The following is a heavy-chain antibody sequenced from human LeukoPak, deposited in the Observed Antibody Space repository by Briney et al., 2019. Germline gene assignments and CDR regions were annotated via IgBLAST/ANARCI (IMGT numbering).Heavy chain of an antibody. CDR3: AKKGYYDGSGYYMYYFDH. Sequence: GGSLRLSCAASGFTFSIYAMSWVGPAPGKGLEWVSAISGSGGTAYYVDPVQDRFTSSRDNSKNTLDLQMNSLCAEDTAVYYCAKKGYYDGSGYYMYYFDHWGQGTLVTVSS. CDR1: GFTFSIYA. D-gene: IGHD3-22*01. V-gene: IGHV3-23*01. CDR2: ISGSGGTA. J-gene: IGHJ4*02.